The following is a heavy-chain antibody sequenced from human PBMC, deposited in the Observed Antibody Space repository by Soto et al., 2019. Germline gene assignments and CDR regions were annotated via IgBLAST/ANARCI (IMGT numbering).Heavy chain of an antibody. CDR3: ARVNSNSNNWVGFDC. V-gene: IGHV1-46*01. D-gene: IGHD6-13*01. CDR1: GYTFTNYY. Sequence: QVQLVQSGAEVKKPGASVKVSCKASGYTFTNYYMHWVRQAPGQGLEWMGVINPNGGSTDYAQKFQGRVTLTRDTSTSAVYMELSSLRSDDTAVYYCARVNSNSNNWVGFDCWGQGTLVTVSS. J-gene: IGHJ4*02. CDR2: INPNGGST.